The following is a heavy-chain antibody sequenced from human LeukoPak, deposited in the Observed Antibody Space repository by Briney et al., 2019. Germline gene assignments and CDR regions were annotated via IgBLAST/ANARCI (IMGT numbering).Heavy chain of an antibody. D-gene: IGHD3-22*01. CDR3: ATRPSYYYDSSGEYYFDY. Sequence: ASVKVSCKASGGTFSSYAISWVRQAPGQGLEWMGGIIPIFGTANYAQKFQGRVTITADESTSTAYMGLSSLRSEDTAVYYCATRPSYYYDSSGEYYFDYWGQGTLVTVSS. V-gene: IGHV1-69*13. CDR2: IIPIFGTA. J-gene: IGHJ4*02. CDR1: GGTFSSYA.